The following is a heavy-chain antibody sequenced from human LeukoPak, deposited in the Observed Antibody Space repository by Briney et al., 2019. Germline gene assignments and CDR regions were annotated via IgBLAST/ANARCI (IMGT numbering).Heavy chain of an antibody. Sequence: ASVKVSCKASGYTFTGYYMHWVRQAPGQGLEWMGWINPNSGGTNYAQRFQGRVTMTRDTSISTAYMELSRLRSDDTAVYYRARDLGDSSGYRSYYYGMDVWGQGTTVTVSS. D-gene: IGHD3-22*01. CDR2: INPNSGGT. V-gene: IGHV1-2*02. CDR1: GYTFTGYY. J-gene: IGHJ6*02. CDR3: ARDLGDSSGYRSYYYGMDV.